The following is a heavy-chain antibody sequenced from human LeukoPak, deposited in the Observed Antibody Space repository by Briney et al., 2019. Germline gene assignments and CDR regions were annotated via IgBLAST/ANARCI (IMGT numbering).Heavy chain of an antibody. CDR3: ARVYSNYFGYYFDY. V-gene: IGHV4-34*01. CDR1: GGSFSGYY. D-gene: IGHD4-11*01. Sequence: SETLSLTCAVHGGSFSGYYWSWIRQPPGKGLEWIGEINHSGSTNYNPSLKSRVTISVDTSKNQFSLKLSSVTAADTAVYYCARVYSNYFGYYFDYWGQGTLVTVSS. J-gene: IGHJ4*02. CDR2: INHSGST.